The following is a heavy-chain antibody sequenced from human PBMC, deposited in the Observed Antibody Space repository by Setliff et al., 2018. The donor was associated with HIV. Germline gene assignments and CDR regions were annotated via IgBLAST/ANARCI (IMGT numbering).Heavy chain of an antibody. CDR1: GGSISSGDYS. CDR3: AISYYYGSGIPGYYFDY. CDR2: IYYSGST. D-gene: IGHD3-10*01. V-gene: IGHV4-39*01. Sequence: SETLSLTCTVSGGSISSGDYSWNWIRQPPGKGLEWIGSIYYSGSTYYNPPLKSRVTISVDTSKNQFSLKLSSVTAADTAVYYCAISYYYGSGIPGYYFDYWGQGTLVTVSS. J-gene: IGHJ4*02.